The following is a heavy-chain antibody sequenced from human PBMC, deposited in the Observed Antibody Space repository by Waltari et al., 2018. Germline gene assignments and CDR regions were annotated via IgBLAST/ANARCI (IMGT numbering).Heavy chain of an antibody. J-gene: IGHJ6*02. D-gene: IGHD3-9*01. CDR3: ARDRDYDILTGYYSYGMDV. Sequence: QVQLVQSGAEVKKPGSSVKVSCKASGGTFSSYAISWVRQAPGQGLEWMGGIIPILGTANYAQKFQGRVTITADESTSTAYMELSSLRSEDTAVYYCARDRDYDILTGYYSYGMDVWGQGTTVTVSS. CDR1: GGTFSSYA. CDR2: IIPILGTA. V-gene: IGHV1-69*12.